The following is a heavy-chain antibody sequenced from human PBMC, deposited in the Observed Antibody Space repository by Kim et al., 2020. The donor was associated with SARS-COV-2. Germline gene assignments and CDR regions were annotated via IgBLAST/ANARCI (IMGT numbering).Heavy chain of an antibody. Sequence: ASVKVSCKASGYTFTDHYIHWVRQAPGQGLEWMGWISPRNGDINYAQKFQGRVSMTRDTSISTAYMELNRMRSDDTAIYYCAKVHIGTAGRGFDIWGQGTRVTVSS. CDR1: GYTFTDHY. J-gene: IGHJ3*02. CDR2: ISPRNGDI. CDR3: AKVHIGTAGRGFDI. V-gene: IGHV1-2*02. D-gene: IGHD6-13*01.